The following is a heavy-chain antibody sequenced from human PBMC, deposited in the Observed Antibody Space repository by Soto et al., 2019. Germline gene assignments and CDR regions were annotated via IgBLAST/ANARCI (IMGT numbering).Heavy chain of an antibody. CDR1: GFTFSSYG. J-gene: IGHJ4*02. Sequence: QVQLVESGGGVVQPGRSLRLSCAASGFTFSSYGMHWVRQAPGKGLEWVAVIWYDGSNKYYADSVKGRFTISRDNSKNTLYLQMNSLRAEDTAVYYCARDMIAVAGTNYYFDYWGQGTLVTVSS. CDR3: ARDMIAVAGTNYYFDY. CDR2: IWYDGSNK. D-gene: IGHD6-19*01. V-gene: IGHV3-33*01.